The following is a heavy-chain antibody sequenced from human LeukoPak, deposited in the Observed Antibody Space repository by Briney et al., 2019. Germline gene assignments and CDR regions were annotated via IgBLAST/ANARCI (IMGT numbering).Heavy chain of an antibody. D-gene: IGHD6-13*01. CDR1: GFTFSSYE. J-gene: IGHJ3*02. CDR2: ISSSGSTI. Sequence: GGSLRLSCAASGFTFSSYEMNWVRQAPGKGLEWVSYISSSGSTIYYADSVKGRFTISRDNAKKSLYLQMNSLRVEDTAVYYCARVGYSRTWHSGSAFDIWGQGTMVTVSS. V-gene: IGHV3-48*03. CDR3: ARVGYSRTWHSGSAFDI.